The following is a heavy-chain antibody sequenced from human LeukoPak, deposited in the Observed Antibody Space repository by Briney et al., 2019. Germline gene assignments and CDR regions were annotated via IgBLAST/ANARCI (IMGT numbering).Heavy chain of an antibody. CDR1: GFTFSSYG. J-gene: IGHJ4*02. CDR2: IWYDGSNK. Sequence: GGSLRLSCAASGFTFSSYGMHWVRQAPGKGLEWVAVIWYDGSNKYYADSVKGRFTISRDNSKNTLYLQMNSLRAEDTAVYYCARGYYYDSSGYSSDYWGQGTLVTVSS. CDR3: ARGYYYDSSGYSSDY. D-gene: IGHD3-22*01. V-gene: IGHV3-33*01.